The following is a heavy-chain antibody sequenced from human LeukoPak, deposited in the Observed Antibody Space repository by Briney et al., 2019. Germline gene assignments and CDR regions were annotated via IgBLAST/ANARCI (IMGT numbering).Heavy chain of an antibody. J-gene: IGHJ4*02. CDR1: GGSISSYY. CDR2: IYYSGST. Sequence: SETLSLTCTVSGGSISSYYWSWIRQPPGKGLEWIGYIYYSGSTNYNPSLKSRVTISVDTSKNQFSLKLSSVTAADTAVYYCARGPGDSSGYYYFNYWGQGTLVTVSS. D-gene: IGHD3-22*01. V-gene: IGHV4-59*08. CDR3: ARGPGDSSGYYYFNY.